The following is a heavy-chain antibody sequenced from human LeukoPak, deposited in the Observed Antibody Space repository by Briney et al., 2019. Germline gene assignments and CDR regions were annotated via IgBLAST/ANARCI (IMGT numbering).Heavy chain of an antibody. CDR1: GGTFSNYT. Sequence: SVKVSCKTSGGTFSNYTISWVRQAPGQGLEWMGGIIPIFGTANYAQKFQGRVTITADKSTSTAYMELSSLRSEDTAVYYCARESVAGRIGEWGQGTLVTVSS. D-gene: IGHD6-19*01. J-gene: IGHJ4*02. CDR3: ARESVAGRIGE. V-gene: IGHV1-69*06. CDR2: IIPIFGTA.